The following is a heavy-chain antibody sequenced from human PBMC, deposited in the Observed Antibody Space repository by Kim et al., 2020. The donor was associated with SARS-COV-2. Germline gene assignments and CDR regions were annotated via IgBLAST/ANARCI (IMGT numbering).Heavy chain of an antibody. D-gene: IGHD1-7*01. CDR1: GFTFSSYA. J-gene: IGHJ6*02. V-gene: IGHV3-23*01. CDR2: ISGSGGST. Sequence: GGSLRLSCAASGFTFSSYAMSWVRQAPGKGLEWVSAISGSGGSTYYADSVKGRFTISRDNSKNTLYLQMNSLRAEDTAVYYCAKDSRNWNYLRYYYYGMDVWGQGTTVTVSS. CDR3: AKDSRNWNYLRYYYYGMDV.